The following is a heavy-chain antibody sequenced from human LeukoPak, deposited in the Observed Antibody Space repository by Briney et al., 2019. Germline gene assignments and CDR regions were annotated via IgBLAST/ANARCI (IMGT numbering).Heavy chain of an antibody. CDR1: GGSISSGGYY. Sequence: SETLSLTCTVSGGSISSGGYYWSWIRQHPGKGLEWIGYIYYSGSTYYNPSLKSRVTISVDTSKNQFSLKLSSVTAADTAVYYCARGRYYYDSSGYPLPYYFDYWGQGTLVTVSS. D-gene: IGHD3-22*01. CDR2: IYYSGST. J-gene: IGHJ4*02. CDR3: ARGRYYYDSSGYPLPYYFDY. V-gene: IGHV4-31*03.